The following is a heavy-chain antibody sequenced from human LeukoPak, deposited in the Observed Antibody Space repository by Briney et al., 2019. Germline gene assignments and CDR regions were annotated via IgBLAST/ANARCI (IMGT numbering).Heavy chain of an antibody. CDR2: ISSSSSYI. V-gene: IGHV3-21*01. CDR3: ERGPPDGMDV. CDR1: AFTFSSYI. Sequence: GGSLRLSCAASAFTFSSYIMNWGRQAPGKGLEWVSSISSSSSYIYCADSVKGRFTISRDNAKNSLYLQMNSLSAEDTAVYYCERGPPDGMDVWGQETTVTVSS. J-gene: IGHJ6*02.